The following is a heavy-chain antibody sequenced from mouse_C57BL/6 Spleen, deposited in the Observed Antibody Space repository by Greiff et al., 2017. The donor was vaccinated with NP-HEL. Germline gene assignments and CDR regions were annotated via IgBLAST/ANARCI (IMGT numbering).Heavy chain of an antibody. V-gene: IGHV1-81*01. CDR1: GYTFTSYG. CDR2: IYPRSGNT. Sequence: VQLQQSGAELARPGASVKLSCKASGYTFTSYGISWVKQRTGQGLEWIGEIYPRSGNTYYNEKFKGKATLTADKSSSTAYMELRSLTSEDSAVYFCARKSTVVATKGLDYWGQGTTLTVSS. D-gene: IGHD1-1*01. J-gene: IGHJ2*01. CDR3: ARKSTVVATKGLDY.